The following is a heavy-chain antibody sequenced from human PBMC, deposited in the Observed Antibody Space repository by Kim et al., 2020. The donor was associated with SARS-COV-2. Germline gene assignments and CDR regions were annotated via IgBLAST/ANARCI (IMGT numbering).Heavy chain of an antibody. D-gene: IGHD4-17*01. V-gene: IGHV1-46*01. J-gene: IGHJ4*02. CDR2: INPSGGST. Sequence: ASVKVSCKASGYTFTSYFMHWVRQAPGQGLEWMGIINPSGGSTSYAQKFQGRVTMTRDTSTTTVYMELSSLRSEDTAVYSCARDVSGYGGGYFDYWGQGTLVTVSS. CDR1: GYTFTSYF. CDR3: ARDVSGYGGGYFDY.